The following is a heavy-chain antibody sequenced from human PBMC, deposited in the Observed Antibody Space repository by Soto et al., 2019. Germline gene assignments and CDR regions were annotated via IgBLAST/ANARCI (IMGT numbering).Heavy chain of an antibody. J-gene: IGHJ5*02. Sequence: QVQLVQSGAEVKKPGSSVKVSCKASGGTFSSYAISWVRQAPGQGLEWMGGIIPIFGTANYAQKCQGRVTIPADESTSTAYMELSSLRSEDTAVYYCAFSSWFQGWFDPWGQGTLVTVSS. V-gene: IGHV1-69*01. CDR2: IIPIFGTA. D-gene: IGHD6-13*01. CDR1: GGTFSSYA. CDR3: AFSSWFQGWFDP.